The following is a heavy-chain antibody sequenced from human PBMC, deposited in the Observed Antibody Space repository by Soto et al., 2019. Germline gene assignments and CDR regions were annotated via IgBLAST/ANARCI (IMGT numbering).Heavy chain of an antibody. V-gene: IGHV4-4*07. CDR2: IYTSGST. J-gene: IGHJ6*02. CDR3: ARESDYVWGRGPGMDV. CDR1: GGSISSYY. Sequence: SETLSLTCTVSGGSISSYYWSWIRQPAGKGLEWIGRIYTSGSTNYNPSLKSRVTMSVDTSKNQFSLKLSSVTAADTAVYYCARESDYVWGRGPGMDVWGQGTTVTVSS. D-gene: IGHD3-16*01.